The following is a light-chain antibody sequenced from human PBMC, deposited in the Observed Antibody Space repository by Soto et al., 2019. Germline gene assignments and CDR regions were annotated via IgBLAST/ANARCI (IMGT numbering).Light chain of an antibody. V-gene: IGKV1-5*01. CDR1: QTISSS. J-gene: IGKJ2*01. CDR3: QQHNDYTPVT. Sequence: DIQMTQSPSTLSASVGDRVTITCRASQTISSSLAWYQHKPGKAPKLLIFDATTLQSGVPSRFSGSGFGTEFNLTITGLQPDDFATYYCQQHNDYTPVTFGQGTKLEIK. CDR2: DAT.